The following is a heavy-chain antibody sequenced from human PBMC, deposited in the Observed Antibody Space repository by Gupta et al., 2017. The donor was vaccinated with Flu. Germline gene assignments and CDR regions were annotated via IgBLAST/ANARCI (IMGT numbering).Heavy chain of an antibody. Sequence: QVQLVQSGAEVKKPGASVKVSCKASGYTFTGYYMHWVRQAPGQGLEWMGWINPNSGGTNYAQKFQGWVTMTRDTSISTAYMELSRLRSDDTAVYYCAREGGSYSVGENDAFDIWGQGTMVTVSS. CDR1: GYTFTGYY. CDR3: AREGGSYSVGENDAFDI. V-gene: IGHV1-2*04. CDR2: INPNSGGT. D-gene: IGHD1-26*01. J-gene: IGHJ3*02.